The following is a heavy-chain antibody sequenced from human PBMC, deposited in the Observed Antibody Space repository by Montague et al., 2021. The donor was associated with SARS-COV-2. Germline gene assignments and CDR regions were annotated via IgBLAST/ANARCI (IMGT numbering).Heavy chain of an antibody. J-gene: IGHJ3*02. CDR1: GFSLSTSGVG. CDR3: ARRITIYAFDI. D-gene: IGHD3-3*01. V-gene: IGHV2-5*02. CDR2: IYWDDDK. Sequence: PALVKPTQTLTLTCTSSGFSLSTSGVGVGWIRQPPGKALEWLALIYWDDDKRYSPSLKSRLTITEDTSKNQVVLTMTNMDPVDTATYYCARRITIYAFDIWGQGTMVTVSS.